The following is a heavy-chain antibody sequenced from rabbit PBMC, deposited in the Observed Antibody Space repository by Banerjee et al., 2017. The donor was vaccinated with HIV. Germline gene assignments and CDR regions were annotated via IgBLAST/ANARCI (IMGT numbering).Heavy chain of an antibody. Sequence: QQLVESGGGLVKPGASLTLTCKASGFSFSSGYYMCWVRQAPGKGLEWIARIDLDDSGSLYYASGGNGRFTIPSDNAQNTVDLQMNSLTAADTATFFCARDAVGDCDWLDLWGQVTL. CDR2: IDLDDSGSL. V-gene: IGHV1S40*01. CDR1: GFSFSSGYY. CDR3: ARDAVGDCDWLDL. J-gene: IGHJ5*01. D-gene: IGHD2-1*01.